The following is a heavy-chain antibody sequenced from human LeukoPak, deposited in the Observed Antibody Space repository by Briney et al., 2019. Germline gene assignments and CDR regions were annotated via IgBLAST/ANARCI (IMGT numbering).Heavy chain of an antibody. J-gene: IGHJ4*02. CDR3: ARGDFYDSSGYYYESRSFDY. D-gene: IGHD3-22*01. Sequence: RFTISRDNAKNSLYLQMSSLRAEDTAVYYCARGDFYDSSGYYYESRSFDYWGQGTLVTVSS. V-gene: IGHV3-11*06.